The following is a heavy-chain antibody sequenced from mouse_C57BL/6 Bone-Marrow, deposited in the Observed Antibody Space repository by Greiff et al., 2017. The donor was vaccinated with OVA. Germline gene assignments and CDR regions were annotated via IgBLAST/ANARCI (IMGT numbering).Heavy chain of an antibody. D-gene: IGHD1-1*01. V-gene: IGHV3-6*01. CDR3: AREGYGSSYGGDFDY. CDR2: ISYDGSN. Sequence: VQLKESGPGLVKPSQSLSLTCSVTGYSITSGYYWNWLRQFPGNKLEWMGYISYDGSNNYNPSLKNRISITRDTSKNQFFLKLNSVTTEDTATYYCAREGYGSSYGGDFDYWGQGTTLTVSS. CDR1: GYSITSGYY. J-gene: IGHJ2*01.